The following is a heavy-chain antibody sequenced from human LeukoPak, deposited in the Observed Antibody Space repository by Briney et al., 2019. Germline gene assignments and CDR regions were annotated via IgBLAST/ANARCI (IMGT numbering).Heavy chain of an antibody. CDR1: GFTFSIYT. J-gene: IGHJ4*02. D-gene: IGHD4-4*01. Sequence: GGSLRLSCAPSGFTFSIYTMHWVRQAPGRGLEWVAVISYDGSNKDSADAVKARFTISRDNSKNTLYLQMSSLRDEDTAVYYCAREMTTTDTFDYWGQGTLVTVSS. CDR3: AREMTTTDTFDY. CDR2: ISYDGSNK. V-gene: IGHV3-30-3*01.